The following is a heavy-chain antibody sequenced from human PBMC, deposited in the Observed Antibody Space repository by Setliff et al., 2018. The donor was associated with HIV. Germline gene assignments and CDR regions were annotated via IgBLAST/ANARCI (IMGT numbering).Heavy chain of an antibody. J-gene: IGHJ4*02. CDR1: GFTFRTSW. D-gene: IGHD2-15*01. V-gene: IGHV3-7*01. Sequence: HPGGSLRLSCAASGFTFRTSWMTWVRQAPGEGLEWVANVNEDGSVKNYVDSVKGRFTISRDDAKNSLYLQMNSLRAEDTAVYYCARVPAAIDYWGQGTLVTVSS. CDR2: VNEDGSVK. CDR3: ARVPAAIDY.